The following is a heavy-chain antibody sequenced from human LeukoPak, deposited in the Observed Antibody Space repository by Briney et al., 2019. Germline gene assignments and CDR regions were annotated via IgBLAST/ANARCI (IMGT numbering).Heavy chain of an antibody. CDR3: ARVIRMTTVTRLGY. V-gene: IGHV1-8*01. CDR1: GYTFTSYD. D-gene: IGHD4-17*01. J-gene: IGHJ4*02. Sequence: GASVKVSCKASGYTFTSYDINWVRRATGQGLEWMGWMNPNSGNTGYAQKFQGRVTMARNTSISTAYMELSSLRSEDTAVYYCARVIRMTTVTRLGYWGQGTLVTVSS. CDR2: MNPNSGNT.